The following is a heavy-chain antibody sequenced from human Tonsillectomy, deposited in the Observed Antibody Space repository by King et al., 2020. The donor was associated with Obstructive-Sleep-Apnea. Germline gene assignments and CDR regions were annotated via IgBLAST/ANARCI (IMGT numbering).Heavy chain of an antibody. V-gene: IGHV5-51*01. CDR3: ALTSTGWFVS. D-gene: IGHD2-8*02. CDR2: IYPGYSDT. Sequence: VQLVQSGAEVKKPGESLKISCQGSGNIFPNYCIGWVRQMPGKGLEWRGIIYPGYSDTEYSPSFQGQVTISVDKSNRSAYLQWSSLRASDTAIYYCALTSTGWFVSWGQGTLVTVSS. J-gene: IGHJ5*01. CDR1: GNIFPNYC.